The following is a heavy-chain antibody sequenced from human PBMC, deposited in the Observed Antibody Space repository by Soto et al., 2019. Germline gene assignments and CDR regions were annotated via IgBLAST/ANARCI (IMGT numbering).Heavy chain of an antibody. D-gene: IGHD3-22*01. CDR1: GGTFSSYA. CDR2: IIPIFGTA. V-gene: IGHV1-69*13. Sequence: SVKVSCKASGGTFSSYAISWVRQAPGQGLEWMGGIIPIFGTANYAQKFQGRVTITADESTSTAYMELSSLRSEDTAVYYCARVLTKDYDSSGYPALDDWGQGTLVTVSS. CDR3: ARVLTKDYDSSGYPALDD. J-gene: IGHJ4*02.